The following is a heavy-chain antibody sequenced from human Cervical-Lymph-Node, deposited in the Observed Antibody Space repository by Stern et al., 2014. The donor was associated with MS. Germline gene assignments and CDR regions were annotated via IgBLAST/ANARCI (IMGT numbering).Heavy chain of an antibody. CDR3: ARSQGATVTTGMNV. J-gene: IGHJ6*02. CDR1: GFTFSNYA. CDR2: TWYDGSNK. Sequence: VQLVESGGGVVQPGRSLRLSCAASGFTFSNYAMHWVRQAPGKGLEWVAVTWYDGSNKYYGDSVKGRFTISRDNSKNTLYLQMSSLRAEDTAVYYCARSQGATVTTGMNVWGQGTTVTVSS. V-gene: IGHV3-33*01. D-gene: IGHD4-17*01.